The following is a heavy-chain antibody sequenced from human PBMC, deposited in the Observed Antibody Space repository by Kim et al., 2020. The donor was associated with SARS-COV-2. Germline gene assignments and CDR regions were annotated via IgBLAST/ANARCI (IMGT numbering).Heavy chain of an antibody. CDR3: AKDDTLSYGGRPFGMDV. CDR1: GFTFRNHA. Sequence: GGSLRLSCAASGFTFRNHAITWVRQAPGKGLEWVSAISGSGDYTYYAVSVRGRFTISRDNSKNTLYLEMNSLRAEDTAVYYCAKDDTLSYGGRPFGMDVWGLGTTVIVSS. J-gene: IGHJ6*02. D-gene: IGHD4-17*01. CDR2: ISGSGDYT. V-gene: IGHV3-23*01.